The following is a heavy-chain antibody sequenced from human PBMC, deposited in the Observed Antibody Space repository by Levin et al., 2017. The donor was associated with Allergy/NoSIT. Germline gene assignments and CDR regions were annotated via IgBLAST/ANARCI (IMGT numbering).Heavy chain of an antibody. Sequence: LSLTCAASGFTFRSYGMHWVRQAPGKGLEWVAVISYDGSNKYYADSVKGRFTISRDNSKNTLYLQMNSLRAEDTAVYYCAKGIPGPITMVRGVPYYFDYWGQGTLVTVSS. J-gene: IGHJ4*02. D-gene: IGHD3-10*01. CDR1: GFTFRSYG. V-gene: IGHV3-30*18. CDR3: AKGIPGPITMVRGVPYYFDY. CDR2: ISYDGSNK.